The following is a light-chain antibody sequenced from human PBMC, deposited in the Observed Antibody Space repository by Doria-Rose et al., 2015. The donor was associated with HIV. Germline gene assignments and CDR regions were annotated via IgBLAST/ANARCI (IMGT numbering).Light chain of an antibody. J-gene: IGKJ5*01. CDR2: AAS. CDR1: EAISSW. CDR3: QQSNSFPIT. V-gene: IGKV1-12*01. Sequence: VSASVGDRVTITCRASEAISSWLVWYQQKPGKAPKVLIYAASTLRSGVPSRFSGSGFGTDFTLTISNLQPEDFATYYCQQSNSFPITFGQGTRLEIK.